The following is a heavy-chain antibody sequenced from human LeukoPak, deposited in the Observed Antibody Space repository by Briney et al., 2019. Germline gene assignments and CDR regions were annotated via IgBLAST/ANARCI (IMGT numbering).Heavy chain of an antibody. CDR1: GYTFTGYY. V-gene: IGHV1-2*06. CDR3: AREGYSYGRRFEYFPH. CDR2: INPNSGGT. D-gene: IGHD5-18*01. J-gene: IGHJ1*01. Sequence: GASVKVSCKASGYTFTGYYMHWVRQAPGQGLEWMGRINPNSGGTNYAQKFQGRVTMTRDTSISTAYMELSRLRSDDTAVYYCAREGYSYGRRFEYFPHWGQGTLVTVSS.